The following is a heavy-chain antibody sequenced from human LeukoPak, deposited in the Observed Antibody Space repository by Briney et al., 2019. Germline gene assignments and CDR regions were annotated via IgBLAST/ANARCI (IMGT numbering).Heavy chain of an antibody. CDR2: IDPSGVST. D-gene: IGHD3-22*01. CDR3: ARESITMMSFDF. J-gene: IGHJ4*02. CDR1: GYTFTSYY. V-gene: IGHV1-46*01. Sequence: ASVKVSCKASGYTFTSYYMHWVRQAPGQGREWMGRIDPSGVSTSYAQKFQGRVTMTRDTSTSTVYMELSSLRSEDTAVYYCARESITMMSFDFWGQGTLVTVSS.